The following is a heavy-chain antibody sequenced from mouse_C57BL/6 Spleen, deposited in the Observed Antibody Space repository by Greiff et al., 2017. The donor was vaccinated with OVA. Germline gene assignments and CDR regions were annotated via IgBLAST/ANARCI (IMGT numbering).Heavy chain of an antibody. CDR3: ARSGGNYPYFEY. CDR2: IYPSDSET. J-gene: IGHJ2*01. CDR1: GYTFTSYW. Sequence: VQLQQPGAELVRPGSSVKLSCKASGYTFTSYWMDWVKQWPGQGLEWIGNIYPSDSETHYNQKFKDKATLTVDKSSSTAYMQLSSLTSEDSAVYYCARSGGNYPYFEYWGQGTTLTVSS. V-gene: IGHV1-61*01. D-gene: IGHD2-1*01.